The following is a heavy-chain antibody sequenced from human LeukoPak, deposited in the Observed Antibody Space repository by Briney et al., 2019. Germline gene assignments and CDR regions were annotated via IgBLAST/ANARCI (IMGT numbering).Heavy chain of an antibody. CDR2: ISSSSSYI. CDR1: GFTFSSYS. V-gene: IGHV3-21*01. J-gene: IGHJ5*02. CDR3: ARDKPSDYDIFTGPEPWFDP. D-gene: IGHD3-9*01. Sequence: PGGSLRLSCAASGFTFSSYSMNWVRQAPGKGLEWVSSISSSSSYIYYADSVKGRFTISRDNAKNSLYLQMNSLRTEDTAVYYCARDKPSDYDIFTGPEPWFDPWGQGTLVTVSS.